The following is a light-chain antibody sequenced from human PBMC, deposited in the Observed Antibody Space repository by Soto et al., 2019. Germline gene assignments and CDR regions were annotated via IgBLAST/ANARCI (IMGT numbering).Light chain of an antibody. CDR2: EIS. CDR3: CAFAGGSVLV. Sequence: QSALTQPASVSGSPGQSITLSCTGTNSDVGSYDFVSWYQQHPNKAPKLTISEISRRPSGVSSRFSGSKSGNTASLTNSGLQPDDEADYYCCAFAGGSVLVFGGGTKLTVL. V-gene: IGLV2-23*02. CDR1: NSDVGSYDF. J-gene: IGLJ3*02.